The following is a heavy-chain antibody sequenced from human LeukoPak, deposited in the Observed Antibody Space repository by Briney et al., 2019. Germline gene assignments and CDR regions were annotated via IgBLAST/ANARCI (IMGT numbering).Heavy chain of an antibody. J-gene: IGHJ4*02. CDR2: ISYDGSNK. CDR1: GFTFSSYA. CDR3: ARDLGGYSSSSGFDY. D-gene: IGHD6-6*01. Sequence: GGSLRLSCAASGFTFSSYAMHWVRQAPGKGLEWVAVISYDGSNKYYADSVKGRFTISRDNAKNSLYLQMNSLRAEDTAVYYCARDLGGYSSSSGFDYWGQGTLVTVSS. V-gene: IGHV3-30*07.